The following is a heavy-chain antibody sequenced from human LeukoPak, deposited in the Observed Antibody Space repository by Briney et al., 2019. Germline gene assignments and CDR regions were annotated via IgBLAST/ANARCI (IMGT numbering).Heavy chain of an antibody. V-gene: IGHV3-23*01. Sequence: GGSLRLSCAASGFTFSSFAMTWVRQAPGKGLEWVSSISASAGSTYYAVSVKGRFTISRDNSKNTLFLQTNSLRAEDTAIYYCAKARVARAYYNSRGYYNFDYWGQGTLVTVSS. CDR2: ISASAGST. CDR1: GFTFSSFA. J-gene: IGHJ4*02. CDR3: AKARVARAYYNSRGYYNFDY. D-gene: IGHD3-22*01.